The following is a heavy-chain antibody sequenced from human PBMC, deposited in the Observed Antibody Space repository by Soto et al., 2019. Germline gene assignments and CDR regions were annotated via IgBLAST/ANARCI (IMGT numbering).Heavy chain of an antibody. CDR3: ARGLYSSSHSGLDI. Sequence: PGGSLRLSCAASGFTFSSYSMNWVRQAPGKGLEWVSYISSSSSTIYYADSVKGRFTISRDNAKNSLYLQMNSLRAEDTAVYYCARGLYSSSHSGLDIWGQGTMVTVSS. V-gene: IGHV3-48*01. CDR1: GFTFSSYS. CDR2: ISSSSSTI. J-gene: IGHJ3*02. D-gene: IGHD6-19*01.